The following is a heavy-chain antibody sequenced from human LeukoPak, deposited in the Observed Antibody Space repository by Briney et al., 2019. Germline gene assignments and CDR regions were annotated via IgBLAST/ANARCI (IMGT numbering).Heavy chain of an antibody. D-gene: IGHD3-16*01. CDR1: GFTVSSNY. J-gene: IGHJ4*02. Sequence: GGSLRLSCAASGFTVSSNYMSWVRQAPGKGLEWVSLIYSGDSTYYADSVKGRFTISRDNSKNTLYLQMNSLRAEDTAVYYCARECLGEFCYWGQGTLVTVSS. CDR3: ARECLGEFCY. V-gene: IGHV3-53*01. CDR2: IYSGDST.